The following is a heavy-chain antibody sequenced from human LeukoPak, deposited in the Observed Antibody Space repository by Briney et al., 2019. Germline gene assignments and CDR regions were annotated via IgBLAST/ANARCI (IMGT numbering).Heavy chain of an antibody. J-gene: IGHJ6*03. CDR2: MSYSGST. D-gene: IGHD3-10*01. Sequence: SETLSLTCTVSGGSISSSSYYWGWIRQPPGKGLEWIGSMSYSGSTYYNPSLKSRVAIAVDTSKTQFSLKLSSVTAADTAVYYCARFYTTSQYGSGYMDVWGKGTTVTVSS. CDR3: ARFYTTSQYGSGYMDV. CDR1: GGSISSSSYY. V-gene: IGHV4-39*01.